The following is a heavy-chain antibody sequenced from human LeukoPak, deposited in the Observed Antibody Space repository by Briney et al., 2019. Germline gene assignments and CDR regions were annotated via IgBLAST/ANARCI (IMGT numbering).Heavy chain of an antibody. CDR3: ARDGGSGIYTSGAIDY. Sequence: SETLSLTCTVSGYSITSGYYWGWIRQPPGKGLEWSGSTYHSGNTYYNPSLKSRVTISVDTSTNPFSMKLTSVTAADTAVYYCARDGGSGIYTSGAIDYWGQGTLVTVSS. CDR2: TYHSGNT. V-gene: IGHV4-38-2*02. D-gene: IGHD3-10*01. J-gene: IGHJ4*02. CDR1: GYSITSGYY.